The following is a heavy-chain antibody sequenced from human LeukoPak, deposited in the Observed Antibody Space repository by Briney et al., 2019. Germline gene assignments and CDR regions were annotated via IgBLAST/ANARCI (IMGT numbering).Heavy chain of an antibody. D-gene: IGHD1-14*01. CDR1: GVPIASHSW. J-gene: IGHJ4*02. V-gene: IGHV4/OR15-8*01. CDR2: IYHTGGA. Sequence: PSETLSLTCAVSGVPIASHSWWSWVRQPPGKGLEWIGEIYHTGGANYKPSLKSRVTMSVDTSNNHFSLKLTSVTAADTAVYFCAYNRDFALDNWGQGTLVTVSS. CDR3: AYNRDFALDN.